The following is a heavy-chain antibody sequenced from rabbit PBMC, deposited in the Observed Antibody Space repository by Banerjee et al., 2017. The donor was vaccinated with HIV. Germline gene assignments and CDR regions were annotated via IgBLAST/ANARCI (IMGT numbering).Heavy chain of an antibody. D-gene: IGHD4-1*01. CDR3: ARSLAGVTGWNFGL. CDR2: IGAGSSGST. V-gene: IGHV1S40*01. CDR1: GFSFSSNYY. Sequence: QSLEESGGDLVKPGASLTLTCTASGFSFSSNYYMCWVRQAPGKGLEWIACIGAGSSGSTYYASWAEGRFTISKTSSPTVTLQMTSLTVADTATYFCARSLAGVTGWNFGLWGQGTLVTVS. J-gene: IGHJ4*01.